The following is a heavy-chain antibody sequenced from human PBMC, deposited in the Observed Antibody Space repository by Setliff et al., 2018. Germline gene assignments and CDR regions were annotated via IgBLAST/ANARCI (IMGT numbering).Heavy chain of an antibody. V-gene: IGHV4-34*01. CDR3: ARQQQLVIGSTAYYYYGMDV. D-gene: IGHD6-13*01. J-gene: IGHJ6*02. CDR1: GGSFSGYY. Sequence: SETLSLTCAVYGGSFSGYYWGWIRQPPGKGLEWIGIIYYSGSTYYNPSLKSRVTISVDTSKNQFSLKLSSVTAADTAVYYCARQQQLVIGSTAYYYYGMDVWGQGTTVTVSS. CDR2: IYYSGST.